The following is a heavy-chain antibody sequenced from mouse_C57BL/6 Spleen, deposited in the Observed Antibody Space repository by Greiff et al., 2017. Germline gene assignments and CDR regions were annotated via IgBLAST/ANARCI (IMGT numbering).Heavy chain of an antibody. V-gene: IGHV3-6*01. Sequence: EVQLVESGPGLVKPSQSLSLTCSVTGYSITSGYYWNWIRQFPGNKLEWMGYISYDGSNNYNPSLKNRISITRDTSKNQFFLKLNSVTTEDTATYYCARDSNFDYWGQGTTLTVSS. J-gene: IGHJ2*01. D-gene: IGHD1-1*01. CDR2: ISYDGSN. CDR3: ARDSNFDY. CDR1: GYSITSGYY.